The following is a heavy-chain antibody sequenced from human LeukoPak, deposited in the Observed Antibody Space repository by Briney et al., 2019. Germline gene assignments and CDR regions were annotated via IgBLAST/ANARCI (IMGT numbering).Heavy chain of an antibody. Sequence: GGSLSLSCAASGFPFSSYAMSWVRQAPGKGLEWLSSISGSGGSTYYADSVKGRYNISRDNSKNTLYLQMNSLRAEDTSVYYCAKIRREEWLVRAEYFQHWGQGTLVTVSS. J-gene: IGHJ1*01. CDR2: ISGSGGST. D-gene: IGHD6-19*01. CDR1: GFPFSSYA. V-gene: IGHV3-23*01. CDR3: AKIRREEWLVRAEYFQH.